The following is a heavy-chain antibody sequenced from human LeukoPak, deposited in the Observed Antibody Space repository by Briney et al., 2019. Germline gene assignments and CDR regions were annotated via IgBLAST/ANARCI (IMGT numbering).Heavy chain of an antibody. V-gene: IGHV4-39*01. J-gene: IGHJ4*02. CDR1: GGSISSSGYY. Sequence: SETLSLTCTVSGGSISSSGYYWGWIRQPPGKGLEWVGSIYYSGSTYYNPSLKSRVTISVDTSKNQFSLKLSSVTAADTAVYYCALRYFDRDYWGQGTLVTVSS. D-gene: IGHD3-9*01. CDR3: ALRYFDRDY. CDR2: IYYSGST.